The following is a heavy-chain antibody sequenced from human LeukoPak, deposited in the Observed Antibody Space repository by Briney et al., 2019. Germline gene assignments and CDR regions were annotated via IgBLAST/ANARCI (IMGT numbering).Heavy chain of an antibody. V-gene: IGHV4-39*07. Sequence: PSETLSLTCTVSGGSISSYYWGWIRQPPGKGLEWIGSIYYSGSTYYNPSLKSRVTISVDTSKNQFSLKLSSVTAADTAVYYCARGMATIKAFDIWGQGTMVTVSS. CDR3: ARGMATIKAFDI. CDR2: IYYSGST. J-gene: IGHJ3*02. D-gene: IGHD5-24*01. CDR1: GGSISSYY.